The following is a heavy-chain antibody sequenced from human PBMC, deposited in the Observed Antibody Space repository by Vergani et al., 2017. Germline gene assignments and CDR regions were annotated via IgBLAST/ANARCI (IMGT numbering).Heavy chain of an antibody. CDR2: TSYDGSKK. J-gene: IGHJ6*03. CDR1: GFSFSNYG. CDR3: AKGGSVSSGDLSYYYYMDV. Sequence: QVQLVESGGGVVPPGRSMRLSCAASGFSFSNYGMHWVRQAPGKGLEWVAVTSYDGSKKFSADSVKGRFSISRDNSKNTLYLQMNRLRSEDTAVYYCAKGGSVSSGDLSYYYYMDVWGKGTTVTVSS. D-gene: IGHD3-10*01. V-gene: IGHV3-30*18.